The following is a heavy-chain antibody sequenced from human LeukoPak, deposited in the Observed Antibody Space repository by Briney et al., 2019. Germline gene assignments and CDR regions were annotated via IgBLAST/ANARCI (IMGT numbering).Heavy chain of an antibody. V-gene: IGHV3-64*01. D-gene: IGHD5-18*01. Sequence: GGSLRLSCGASGFTFSSYAMHWVRQAPGKGLEYVSAITNNGGSTYYTNSVKGRFTISRDNSKNTLYLQMNSLRAEDTAVYYCARVAWIQLKFDAFDIWGQGTMVTVSS. CDR3: ARVAWIQLKFDAFDI. J-gene: IGHJ3*02. CDR2: ITNNGGST. CDR1: GFTFSSYA.